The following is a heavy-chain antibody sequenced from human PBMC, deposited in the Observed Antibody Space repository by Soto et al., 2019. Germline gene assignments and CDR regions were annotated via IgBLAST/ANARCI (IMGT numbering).Heavy chain of an antibody. J-gene: IGHJ6*02. CDR1: GFTFSDYY. D-gene: IGHD6-13*01. Sequence: QVQLVESGGGLVKPGGSLRLSCAASGFTFSDYYMNWIRQAPGKGLEWVSYISSSGTTIYYADSVKGRFTISRDNPKNSLFLHMNSLRAEDTALYCCARGHSICYGMDVWGQGTTVTVSS. CDR2: ISSSGTTI. V-gene: IGHV3-11*01. CDR3: ARGHSICYGMDV.